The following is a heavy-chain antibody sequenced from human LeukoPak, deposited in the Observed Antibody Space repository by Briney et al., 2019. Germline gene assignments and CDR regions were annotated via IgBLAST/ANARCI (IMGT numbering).Heavy chain of an antibody. D-gene: IGHD5-18*01. V-gene: IGHV3-53*01. CDR2: IYSGGST. J-gene: IGHJ4*02. Sequence: GGSLRLSCAASEFTVSSNYMNWVRQAPGKGLEWVSVIYSGGSTYYADSVKGRFTISRDNSKNTLYLQMNSLRAEDTAVYYCARGTVDTAMVTDFDYWGQGTLVTVSS. CDR3: ARGTVDTAMVTDFDY. CDR1: EFTVSSNY.